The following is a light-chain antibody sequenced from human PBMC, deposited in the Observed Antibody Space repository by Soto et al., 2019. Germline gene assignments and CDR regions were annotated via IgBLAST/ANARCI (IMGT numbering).Light chain of an antibody. CDR3: QQYNSYPYT. J-gene: IGKJ2*01. Sequence: DIQMTQSPSTLSASVGDRVTITCRASQSVSSYLHWYQHKPGKAPKLLIYAASSLQSGVPSRFSGSGSGTEFTLTISSLQPDDFATYYCQQYNSYPYTFGQGTKVDIK. V-gene: IGKV1-5*01. CDR2: AAS. CDR1: QSVSSY.